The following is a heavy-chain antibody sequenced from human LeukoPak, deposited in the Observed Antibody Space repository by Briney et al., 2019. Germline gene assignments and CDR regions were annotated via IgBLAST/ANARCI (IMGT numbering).Heavy chain of an antibody. CDR1: GNTFTGYY. CDR2: INPNSGGT. V-gene: IGHV1-2*02. J-gene: IGHJ5*02. D-gene: IGHD3-10*01. CDR3: ARDAYYYGSGSYDDNWFDP. Sequence: ASVKVSCKASGNTFTGYYMHWVRQAPGQGLEWMGWINPNSGGTNYAQKFQGRVTMTRDTSISTAYMELSRLRSDDTAVYYCARDAYYYGSGSYDDNWFDPWGQGTLVTVSS.